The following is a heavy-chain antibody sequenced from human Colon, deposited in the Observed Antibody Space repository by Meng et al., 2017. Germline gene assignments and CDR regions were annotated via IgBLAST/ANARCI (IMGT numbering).Heavy chain of an antibody. J-gene: IGHJ4*02. CDR1: GDGVSSNTAA. CDR3: ARDHGYSYGLPLDY. Sequence: VQPQQSGPGLVKPSQTLSLTSVISGDGVSSNTAAWNWIRQSPSRGLEWLGRTYYRSKWYNEYAVSVKSRMTFNADTSKNQVSLQVNSVTPEDTAVYYCARDHGYSYGLPLDYWGQGILVTVSS. D-gene: IGHD5-18*01. CDR2: TYYRSKWYN. V-gene: IGHV6-1*01.